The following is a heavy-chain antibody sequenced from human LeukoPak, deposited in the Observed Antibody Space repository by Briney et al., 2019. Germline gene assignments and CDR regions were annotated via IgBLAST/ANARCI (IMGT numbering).Heavy chain of an antibody. CDR1: GGSFSGYY. CDR3: ARGAFMVVVPAAIRGVPYGMDV. J-gene: IGHJ6*02. Sequence: PSETLSLTCAVYGGSFSGYYWSWIRQPPGKGLEWIGEINHSGSTNYNPSLKSRVTISVDTSKNQFYLKLSSVTAADTAVYYCARGAFMVVVPAAIRGVPYGMDVWGQGTTVTVSS. CDR2: INHSGST. V-gene: IGHV4-34*01. D-gene: IGHD2-2*01.